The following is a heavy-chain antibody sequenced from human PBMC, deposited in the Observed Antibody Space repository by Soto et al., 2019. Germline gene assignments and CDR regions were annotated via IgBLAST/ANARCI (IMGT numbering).Heavy chain of an antibody. J-gene: IGHJ6*02. V-gene: IGHV3-23*01. CDR2: ISGSGDKT. CDR1: GFIFNKYG. Sequence: EEQLLESGGGLVQPGGSMRLSCAASGFIFNKYGMNWVRQAPGKGLEWVSVISGSGDKTYYTDSVKGRFTVSRDNSRNTLYLQMNSLRAEDTAIYYCAKERQYYHLLNGYQVPSYQGIDVWGQGTTVTVSS. CDR3: AKERQYYHLLNGYQVPSYQGIDV. D-gene: IGHD3-9*01.